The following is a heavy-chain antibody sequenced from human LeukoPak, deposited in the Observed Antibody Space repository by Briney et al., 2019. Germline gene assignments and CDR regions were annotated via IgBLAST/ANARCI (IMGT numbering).Heavy chain of an antibody. Sequence: ASVKVSCKASGYTFTSYDINWVRHATGQGLEWMGWMNSNSGNTGYAQKFQGRVTMTRNTSISTAYMELSSLRSEDTAVYYCARGPPNWGMVGYWGQGTLVTVSS. CDR3: ARGPPNWGMVGY. CDR2: MNSNSGNT. J-gene: IGHJ4*02. D-gene: IGHD7-27*01. CDR1: GYTFTSYD. V-gene: IGHV1-8*01.